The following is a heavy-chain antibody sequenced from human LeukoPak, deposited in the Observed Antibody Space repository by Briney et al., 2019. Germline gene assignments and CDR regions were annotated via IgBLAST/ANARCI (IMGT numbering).Heavy chain of an antibody. V-gene: IGHV3-30*04. J-gene: IGHJ4*02. Sequence: GGSLRLSCAASGFTFSSYAMHWVRQAPGKGLEWVAVISYDGSNKYYADSVKGRFTISRDNSKNTLYLQMNSLRAEDTAVYYCARGSGSYYRYWGQGTLVTVSS. CDR2: ISYDGSNK. CDR3: ARGSGSYYRY. D-gene: IGHD1-26*01. CDR1: GFTFSSYA.